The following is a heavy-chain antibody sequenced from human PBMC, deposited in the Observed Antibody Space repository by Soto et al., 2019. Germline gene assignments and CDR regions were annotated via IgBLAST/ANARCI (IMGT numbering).Heavy chain of an antibody. V-gene: IGHV4-59*01. CDR1: GGSISSYY. Sequence: SETLSLTCTVSGGSISSYYWSWIRQPPGKGLEWIGYIYYSGSTNYNPSLKSRVTISVDTSKNQFSLKLSSVTAADTAVYYCARDGGYYYYGMDVWGQGTTVTVSS. J-gene: IGHJ6*02. CDR2: IYYSGST. CDR3: ARDGGYYYYGMDV. D-gene: IGHD3-16*01.